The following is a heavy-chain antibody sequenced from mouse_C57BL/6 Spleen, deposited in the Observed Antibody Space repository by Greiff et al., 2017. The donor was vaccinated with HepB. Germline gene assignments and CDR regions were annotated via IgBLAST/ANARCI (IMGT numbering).Heavy chain of an antibody. CDR1: GYTFTSYW. CDR3: ARCGDYDGGLFDY. CDR2: IHPNSGST. V-gene: IGHV1-64*01. D-gene: IGHD2-4*01. J-gene: IGHJ2*01. Sequence: QVQLQQPGAELVKPGASVKLSCKASGYTFTSYWMHWVKQRPGQGLEWIGMIHPNSGSTNYNEKFKSKATLTVDKSSSTAYMQLSSLTSEDSAVYYCARCGDYDGGLFDYWGQGTTLTVSS.